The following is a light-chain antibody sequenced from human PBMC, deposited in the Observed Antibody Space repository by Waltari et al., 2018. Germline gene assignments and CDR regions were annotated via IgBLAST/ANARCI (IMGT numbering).Light chain of an antibody. CDR1: QNVLYSPNNKHY. Sequence: DVVMTQSPDSLAVSLCETVTLNCKASQNVLYSPNNKHYFAWYQKKPGQPPKLLIYWASNRVSGVPDRFSGSGSGTDFTLTISSLQAEDVAIYYCHQYSSSSRTFGQGTKLEIK. V-gene: IGKV4-1*01. CDR2: WAS. J-gene: IGKJ2*01. CDR3: HQYSSSSRT.